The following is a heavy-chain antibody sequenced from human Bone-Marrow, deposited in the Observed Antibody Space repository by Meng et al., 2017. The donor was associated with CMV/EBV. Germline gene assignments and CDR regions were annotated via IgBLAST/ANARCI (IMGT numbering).Heavy chain of an antibody. CDR2: INSDGSST. CDR3: AREANQGYSDWFDP. CDR1: GFAFSSYA. Sequence: GGSLRLSCAASGFAFSSYAMSWVRQAPGKGLVWVSRINSDGSSTSYADSVKGRFTISRDNAKNTLYLQMNSLRAEDTAVYYCAREANQGYSDWFDPWGQGTLVTVSS. D-gene: IGHD6-13*01. J-gene: IGHJ5*02. V-gene: IGHV3-74*01.